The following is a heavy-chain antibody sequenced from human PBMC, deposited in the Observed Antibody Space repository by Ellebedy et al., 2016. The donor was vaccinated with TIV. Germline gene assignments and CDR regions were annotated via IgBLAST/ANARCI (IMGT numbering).Heavy chain of an antibody. CDR2: ISGSGDNS. J-gene: IGHJ5*02. D-gene: IGHD1-1*01. Sequence: GESLKISXAASGFTFSSHAMSWVRQVPGKGLEWVSAISGSGDNSYYAESVQGRFTISRDNSKSTVSLQMDSLRADDAAVYYCTARIQLDRGNNWFDPWGQGALVTVSS. CDR3: TARIQLDRGNNWFDP. CDR1: GFTFSSHA. V-gene: IGHV3-23*01.